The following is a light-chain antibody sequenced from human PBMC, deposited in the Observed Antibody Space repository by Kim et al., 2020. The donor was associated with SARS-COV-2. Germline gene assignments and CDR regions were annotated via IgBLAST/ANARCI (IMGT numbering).Light chain of an antibody. CDR2: DAS. Sequence: VSPGESATLSCRTSRSVNTYIAWYQQRPGQAPRLRISDASNRAAGIPARFSGSGSGTDFALTISTLEPEDFAVYYCQQRDNWPPTFGHGTRLEIK. V-gene: IGKV3-11*01. CDR1: RSVNTY. J-gene: IGKJ5*01. CDR3: QQRDNWPPT.